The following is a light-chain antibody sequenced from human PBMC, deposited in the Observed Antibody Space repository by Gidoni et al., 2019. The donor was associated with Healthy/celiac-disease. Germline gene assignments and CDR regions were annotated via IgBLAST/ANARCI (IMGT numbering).Light chain of an antibody. Sequence: EIVLTQSPGTLSLSPGEKATLSSRASQSVSSSYLAWYQQKPGQAPRLLIYGASSRATGIPDRFSGSGSGTDFTLTISRLEPEDFAVYYCQQYGSSPEYTFGQGTKLEIK. CDR2: GAS. V-gene: IGKV3-20*01. CDR3: QQYGSSPEYT. CDR1: QSVSSSY. J-gene: IGKJ2*01.